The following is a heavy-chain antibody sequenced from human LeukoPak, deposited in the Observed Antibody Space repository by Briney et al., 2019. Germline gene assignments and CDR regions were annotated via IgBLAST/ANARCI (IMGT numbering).Heavy chain of an antibody. V-gene: IGHV4-59*01. D-gene: IGHD3-10*01. CDR2: IYYSGST. CDR3: ARAVAVRWFDP. J-gene: IGHJ5*02. CDR1: GGSISSYY. Sequence: PSETLSLTCTVSGGSISSYYWSWIRQPPGKGLEWIGYIYYSGSTNYNPSLKSRVTISVDTSKNQFSLKLSSVTAADTAAYYCARAVAVRWFDPWGQGTLVTVSS.